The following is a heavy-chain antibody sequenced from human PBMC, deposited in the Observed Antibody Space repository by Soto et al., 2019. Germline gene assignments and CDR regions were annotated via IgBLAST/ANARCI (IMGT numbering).Heavy chain of an antibody. CDR3: ARGLELPTSYWYFDL. Sequence: SETLSLTCTVSGGSISSSSYYWGWFRQPPGKGLEWIGSIYYSGSTYYNPSLKSRVTISVDTSKNQFSLKLSSVTAADTAVYYCARGLELPTSYWYFDLWGGGTLVTVAT. V-gene: IGHV4-39*01. J-gene: IGHJ2*01. CDR1: GGSISSSSYY. D-gene: IGHD1-7*01. CDR2: IYYSGST.